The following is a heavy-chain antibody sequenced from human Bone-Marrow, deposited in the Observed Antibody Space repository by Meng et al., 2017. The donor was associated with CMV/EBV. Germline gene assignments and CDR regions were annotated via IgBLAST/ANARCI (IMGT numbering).Heavy chain of an antibody. CDR1: GGTFSNYA. V-gene: IGHV1-69*05. Sequence: SVKVSCKASGGTFSNYAISWVRQAPGQGREWMGGIIPIFGTANYAQKFQGRVTITTDESTSTAYMELSSLRSEDTAVYYCARGQIRGWSGYLDYWGQGTLVTVSS. J-gene: IGHJ4*02. D-gene: IGHD3-3*01. CDR3: ARGQIRGWSGYLDY. CDR2: IIPIFGTA.